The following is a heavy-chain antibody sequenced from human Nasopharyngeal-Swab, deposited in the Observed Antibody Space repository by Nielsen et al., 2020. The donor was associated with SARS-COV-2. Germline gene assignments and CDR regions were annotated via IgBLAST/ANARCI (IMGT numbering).Heavy chain of an antibody. CDR2: IYYNGST. CDR3: ARVRGTIFGVVTAPGYFDY. V-gene: IGHV4-59*01. J-gene: IGHJ4*02. CDR1: GGSISSYY. Sequence: SETLSLTCKVAGGSISSYYWSWIRQPPGKGLEWIGYIYYNGSTNYNPSLKSRVTISIDTSKNHFSLKLSSVTAADTAVYYCARVRGTIFGVVTAPGYFDYWGQGTLVTVSS. D-gene: IGHD3-3*01.